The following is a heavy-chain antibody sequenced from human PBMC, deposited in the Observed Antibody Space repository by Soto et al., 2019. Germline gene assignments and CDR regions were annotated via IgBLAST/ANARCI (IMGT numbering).Heavy chain of an antibody. Sequence: GVSLRLSCSASVFPFSRYAMSWVRQAPGKGLEWVSAISGSGGSTYYADSVKGRFTISRDNSNNTLYLQMNSLRAEDTAVYCCAKDQQSTYGDYGFDCWGQGTLVTVS. CDR2: ISGSGGST. CDR3: AKDQQSTYGDYGFDC. J-gene: IGHJ4*02. CDR1: VFPFSRYA. D-gene: IGHD4-17*01. V-gene: IGHV3-23*01.